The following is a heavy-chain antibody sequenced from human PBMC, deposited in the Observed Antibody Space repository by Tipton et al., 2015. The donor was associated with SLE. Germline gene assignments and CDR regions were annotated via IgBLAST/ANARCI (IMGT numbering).Heavy chain of an antibody. V-gene: IGHV3-30*07. Sequence: FTFSRDNSKNTLYLQMNSLRAEDTAVYYCARTAAAGSRWFDPWGQGTLVTVSS. D-gene: IGHD6-13*01. CDR3: ARTAAAGSRWFDP. J-gene: IGHJ5*02.